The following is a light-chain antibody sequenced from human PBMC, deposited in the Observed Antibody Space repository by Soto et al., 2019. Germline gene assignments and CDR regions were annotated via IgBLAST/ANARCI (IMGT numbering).Light chain of an antibody. CDR2: GAS. J-gene: IGKJ1*01. Sequence: EIVMTQSPVTLSVSPGERATLSCRASQSISSNLAWYQQKPGQAPRLLIYGASTRATGIPARFSGSGSGTEFTLTISSLQPEDFATYYCQQSSSPLWGTCGQGTKVDIK. V-gene: IGKV3-15*01. CDR1: QSISSN. CDR3: QQSSSPLWGT.